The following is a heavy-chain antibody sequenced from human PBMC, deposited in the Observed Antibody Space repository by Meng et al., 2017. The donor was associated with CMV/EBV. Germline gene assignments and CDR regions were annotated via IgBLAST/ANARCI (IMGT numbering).Heavy chain of an antibody. D-gene: IGHD2/OR15-2a*01. CDR1: GDSMRSGDYY. V-gene: IGHV4-30-4*08. Sequence: VMTQKSGPGRVKTSPTISLPCTVSGDSMRSGDYYWSLIRQPPGKGLEWIGYIYYSGSTYYNPSLKSRVTISVDTSKNQFSLKLSSVTAADTAVYYCARTGEYPTFDYWGQGTLVTVSS. CDR2: IYYSGST. CDR3: ARTGEYPTFDY. J-gene: IGHJ4*02.